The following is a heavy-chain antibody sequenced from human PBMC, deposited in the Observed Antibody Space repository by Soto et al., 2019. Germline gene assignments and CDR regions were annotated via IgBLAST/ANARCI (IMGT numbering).Heavy chain of an antibody. Sequence: VQVVESGGGLAQPGGSLRLSCVVSGFSLTNYWMHWVRQTPGKGLAWVSRMKSDGSGTIYADSVKGRYTISRDNAKKTLYLQMDLLGAEDTALYYCARASTKWSFDLWGRGTLVTVSS. CDR1: GFSLTNYW. CDR3: ARASTKWSFDL. J-gene: IGHJ2*01. D-gene: IGHD3-3*02. V-gene: IGHV3-74*01. CDR2: MKSDGSGT.